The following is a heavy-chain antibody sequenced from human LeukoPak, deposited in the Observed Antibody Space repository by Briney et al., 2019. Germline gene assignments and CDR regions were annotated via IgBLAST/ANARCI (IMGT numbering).Heavy chain of an antibody. CDR2: IYHSGST. D-gene: IGHD3-22*01. Sequence: SGTLSLTCAVSGGSISSSNWWSWVRQPPGKGLEWIGEIYHSGSTNYNPSLKSRVTISVDTSKNQFSLKLSSVTAADTAVYYCTRQGSLGTSGYYYWGQGTLVTVPS. V-gene: IGHV4-4*02. J-gene: IGHJ4*02. CDR1: GGSISSSNW. CDR3: TRQGSLGTSGYYY.